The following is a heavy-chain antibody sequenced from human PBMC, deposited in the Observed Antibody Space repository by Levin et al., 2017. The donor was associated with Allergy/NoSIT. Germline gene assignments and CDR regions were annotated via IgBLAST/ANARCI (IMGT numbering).Heavy chain of an antibody. CDR3: AKDRAIVPAAIGYYYYGMDV. CDR2: ISYDGSNK. Sequence: QTGGSLRLSCAASGFTFSSYGMHWVRQAPGKGLEWVAVISYDGSNKYYADSVKGRFTISRDNSKNTLYLQMNSLRAEDTAVYYCAKDRAIVPAAIGYYYYGMDVWGQGTTVTVSS. J-gene: IGHJ6*02. D-gene: IGHD2-2*02. V-gene: IGHV3-30*18. CDR1: GFTFSSYG.